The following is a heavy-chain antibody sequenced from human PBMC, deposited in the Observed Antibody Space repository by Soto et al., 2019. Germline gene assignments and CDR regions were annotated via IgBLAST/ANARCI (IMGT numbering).Heavy chain of an antibody. J-gene: IGHJ4*02. V-gene: IGHV3-33*01. CDR1: GFTFSSYG. Sequence: PGGSLRLSCAASGFTFSSYGMHWVRQAPGKGLEWVAVIWYDGSNKYYADSVKGRFTISRDNSKNTLYLQMNSLRAEDTAVYYCARDPPNYDFWSGYYPTPSYYFDYWDQGTLVTVSS. CDR2: IWYDGSNK. CDR3: ARDPPNYDFWSGYYPTPSYYFDY. D-gene: IGHD3-3*01.